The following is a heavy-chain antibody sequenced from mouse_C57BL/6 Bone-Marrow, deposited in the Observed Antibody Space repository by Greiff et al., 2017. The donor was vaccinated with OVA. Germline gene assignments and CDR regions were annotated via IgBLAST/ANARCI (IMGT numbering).Heavy chain of an antibody. D-gene: IGHD1-1*01. CDR2: INPYNGGT. J-gene: IGHJ1*03. V-gene: IGHV1-19*01. CDR1: GYTFTDYY. CDR3: ARNYYGSSGDWYFDV. Sequence: VQLKESGPVLVKPGASVKMSCKASGYTFTDYYMNWVKQSHGKSLEWIGVINPYNGGTSYNQKFKGKATLTVDKSSSTAYMELNSLTSEDSAVYYCARNYYGSSGDWYFDVWGTGTTVTVSS.